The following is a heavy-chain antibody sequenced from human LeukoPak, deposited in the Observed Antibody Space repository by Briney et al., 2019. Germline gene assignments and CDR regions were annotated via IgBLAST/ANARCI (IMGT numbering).Heavy chain of an antibody. CDR3: TRGSTLADDY. J-gene: IGHJ4*02. CDR1: SASISDHY. V-gene: IGHV4-59*11. Sequence: SETLSLTCTVSSASISDHYWNWIRQPPGKGLEWIGYSRYSESSNYNPSLKGRATISVDTSKNQLSLTVNSVTAADTAVYYCTRGSTLADDYWGQGILVTVSP. D-gene: IGHD5/OR15-5a*01. CDR2: SRYSESS.